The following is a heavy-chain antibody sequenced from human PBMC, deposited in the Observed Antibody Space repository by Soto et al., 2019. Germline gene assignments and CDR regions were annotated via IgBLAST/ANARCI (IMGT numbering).Heavy chain of an antibody. J-gene: IGHJ4*02. CDR2: IYYAGST. CDR1: GGYMISYY. CDR3: PEPPRY. Sequence: SETLSLTCTVSGGYMISYYWSWIRQPPGRGLEWIGFIYYAGSTKYNPSLNSRVTISVDTSKNQISLNLTSVTAANRAVYYCPEPPRYWGQGTLVTVSS. V-gene: IGHV4-59*01.